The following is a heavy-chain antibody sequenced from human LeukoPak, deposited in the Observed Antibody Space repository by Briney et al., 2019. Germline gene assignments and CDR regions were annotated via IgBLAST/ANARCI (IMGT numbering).Heavy chain of an antibody. J-gene: IGHJ4*02. V-gene: IGHV4-30-2*01. CDR2: IYHSGTT. CDR1: GGSISSGGYS. CDR3: ARVYYDSSGYFPFDY. Sequence: TLSLTCAVSGGSISSGGYSWSWIRQPPGKGLEWIGYIYHSGTTYYNPSLKSRVTISVDRSKNQFSLKLSSVTAADTAVYYCARVYYDSSGYFPFDYWGQGTLVTVSS. D-gene: IGHD3-22*01.